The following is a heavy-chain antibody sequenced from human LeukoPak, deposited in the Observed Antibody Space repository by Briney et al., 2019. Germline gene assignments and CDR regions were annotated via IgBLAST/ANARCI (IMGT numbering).Heavy chain of an antibody. J-gene: IGHJ4*02. D-gene: IGHD1-26*01. Sequence: SETLSLTCTVSGGSISSSSYYWGWIRQPPGKGLEWIGYIYYSGSTNYNPSLKSRVTISVDTSKNQFSLKLSSVTAADTAVYYCARESGTYYSYFDYWGQGTLVTVSS. CDR2: IYYSGST. CDR3: ARESGTYYSYFDY. CDR1: GGSISSSSYY. V-gene: IGHV4-61*01.